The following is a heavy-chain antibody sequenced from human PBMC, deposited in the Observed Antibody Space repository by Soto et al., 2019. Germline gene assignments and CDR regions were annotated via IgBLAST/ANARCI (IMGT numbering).Heavy chain of an antibody. V-gene: IGHV3-49*04. CDR2: IRSSRYGATT. CDR3: TSAPLRCSGGSCYSADX. Sequence: SLRLSCATSGFTFHDHGMSWVRQAPGKGLDWVGFIRSSRYGATTYYAASVKGRFFISRDDFKSIAFLQMNNLETEDTAVYYCTSAPLRCSGGSCYSADXWGQVTLVTVSX. D-gene: IGHD2-15*01. CDR1: GFTFHDHG. J-gene: IGHJ4*02.